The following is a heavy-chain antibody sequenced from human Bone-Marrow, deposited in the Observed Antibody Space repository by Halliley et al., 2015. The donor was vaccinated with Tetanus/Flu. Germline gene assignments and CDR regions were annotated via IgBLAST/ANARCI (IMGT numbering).Heavy chain of an antibody. J-gene: IGHJ4*02. V-gene: IGHV3-53*01. D-gene: IGHD3-16*01. CDR2: LYSGGVT. Sequence: SLRLSCAASGFTVSSNYMSWVRQAPGEGLEWVSVLYSGGVTFYADSVKGRFTISRDNSKNTLYLQMNSLRAEDTAVYFCARDGRRFGESTLDYWGQGTLVTVSS. CDR3: ARDGRRFGESTLDY. CDR1: GFTVSSNY.